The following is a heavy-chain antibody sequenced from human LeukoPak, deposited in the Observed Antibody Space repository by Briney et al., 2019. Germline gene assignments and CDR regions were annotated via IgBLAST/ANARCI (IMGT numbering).Heavy chain of an antibody. CDR1: GFSLPSYA. V-gene: IGHV3-48*02. J-gene: IGHJ4*02. CDR2: VSGSDITT. Sequence: GGPLTLSCAASGFSLPSYAMSWLRPAPGKGLEWASSVSGSDITTYSAHAVKGRFTISKDNVKISLFLQMNSLSDEDTAVYYCARDFLTGYFDYWGQGTLVTVST. CDR3: ARDFLTGYFDY. D-gene: IGHD3-9*01.